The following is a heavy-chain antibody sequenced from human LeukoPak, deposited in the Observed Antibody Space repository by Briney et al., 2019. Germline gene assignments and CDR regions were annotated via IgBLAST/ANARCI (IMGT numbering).Heavy chain of an antibody. CDR3: ARAFEAGAWFGMDV. Sequence: PGGSLRLSCAASGFTFITYAMSWVRQPPGKGLEWVSTVSGSGSRTYYADSVKGRFTISRDNAKNSLYLQMNGLRDEDTAVYYCARAFEAGAWFGMDVCGQGTTVTASS. CDR1: GFTFITYA. CDR2: VSGSGSRT. J-gene: IGHJ6*02. D-gene: IGHD3-9*01. V-gene: IGHV3-23*01.